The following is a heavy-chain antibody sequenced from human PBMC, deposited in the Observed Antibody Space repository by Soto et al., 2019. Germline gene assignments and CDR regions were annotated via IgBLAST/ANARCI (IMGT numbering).Heavy chain of an antibody. CDR3: ARGVSYYDSSGYYVYYFDY. CDR1: GGSISSYY. D-gene: IGHD3-22*01. J-gene: IGHJ4*02. Sequence: QVQLQESGPGLVKPSETLSLTCTVSGGSISSYYWSWIRQPAGKGPEWIGRIYTRGGTNYNPSLKSRVTMPVDTSTNQFSLTLSSVTAADTAVYYCARGVSYYDSSGYYVYYFDYWGQGTLVTVSS. V-gene: IGHV4-4*07. CDR2: IYTRGGT.